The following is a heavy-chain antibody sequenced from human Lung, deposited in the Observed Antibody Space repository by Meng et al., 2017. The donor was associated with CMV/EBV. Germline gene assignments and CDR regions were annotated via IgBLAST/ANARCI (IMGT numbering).Heavy chain of an antibody. CDR3: ARADKVRFDY. J-gene: IGHJ4*02. CDR2: VYHSGST. Sequence: VQLQEPGPGLVKPSGILSLTCAVSGGSRRSTNWWSWVRQSPGKGMECIGEVYHSGSTNYNPSLKSRVSISVDKSKNQFSLKLSSVTAADTAVYYCARADKVRFDYWGQGTLVTVSS. CDR1: GGSRRSTNW. V-gene: IGHV4-4*02.